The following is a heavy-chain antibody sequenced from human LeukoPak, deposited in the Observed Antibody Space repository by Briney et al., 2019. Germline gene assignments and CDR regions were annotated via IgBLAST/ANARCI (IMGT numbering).Heavy chain of an antibody. D-gene: IGHD3-10*01. CDR2: IWYDGSNK. CDR1: GFTFSSYD. V-gene: IGHV3-33*01. Sequence: GGSLRLSCAASGFTFSSYDMHWVRQAPGKGLEWVAVIWYDGSNKYYADSVKGRFTISRDNSKNTLYLQMNSLRAEDTAVYYCARNHSRSTRYYYYYYYIDVWGKGTTVTVSS. CDR3: ARNHSRSTRYYYYYYYIDV. J-gene: IGHJ6*03.